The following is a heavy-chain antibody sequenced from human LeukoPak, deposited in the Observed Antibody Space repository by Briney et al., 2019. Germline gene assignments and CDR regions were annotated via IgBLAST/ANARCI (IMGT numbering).Heavy chain of an antibody. J-gene: IGHJ4*02. Sequence: PSETLSLTCTVSGGSISSSSYYWGWIRQPPGKGLEWIGSIYYSGSTYYNPSLKSRVTISVDTSKNQFSLKLSSVTAADTAVYHCARLSTTPDYWGQGTLVTVSS. CDR2: IYYSGST. V-gene: IGHV4-39*01. D-gene: IGHD1-1*01. CDR3: ARLSTTPDY. CDR1: GGSISSSSYY.